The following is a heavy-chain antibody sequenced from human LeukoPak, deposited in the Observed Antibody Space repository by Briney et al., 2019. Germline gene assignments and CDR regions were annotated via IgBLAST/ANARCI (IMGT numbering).Heavy chain of an antibody. CDR1: GCTLGEDY. CDR3: ARDKSHGGMDV. V-gene: IGHV3-11*01. J-gene: IGHJ6*02. CDR2: ISNSGSTI. Sequence: SGASLRLSCTASGCTLGEDYMNWIRQAPGKGPEWVSYISNSGSTIYYADYVKGRFTVSRDNTKNSLYLQMNSLRAEDTAVYFCARDKSHGGMDVWGRGTTVTVSS.